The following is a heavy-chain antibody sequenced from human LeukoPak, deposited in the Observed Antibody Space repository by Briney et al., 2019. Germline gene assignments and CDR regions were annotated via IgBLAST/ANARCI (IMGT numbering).Heavy chain of an antibody. Sequence: XXVSVIYSGGSTYYADSVKGRFTISRDNSKNTLYLQMNSLRAEDTAVYYCARDREYSSGWYDYWGQGTLVTVSS. D-gene: IGHD6-19*01. V-gene: IGHV3-66*01. J-gene: IGHJ4*02. CDR2: IYSGGST. CDR3: ARDREYSSGWYDY.